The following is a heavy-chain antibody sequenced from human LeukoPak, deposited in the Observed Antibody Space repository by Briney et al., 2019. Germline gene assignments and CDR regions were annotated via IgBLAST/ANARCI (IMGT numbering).Heavy chain of an antibody. CDR2: IYTSGST. J-gene: IGHJ3*02. CDR1: GGSIISYY. D-gene: IGHD6-13*01. CDR3: ARGRGSSWSNRSDAFDI. Sequence: SETLSLTCTVSGGSIISYYWSWIRQPAGKGLEWIGRIYTSGSTNYNPSLKSRITMSVDTSKNQFSLKLTSVTAADTAVYYCARGRGSSWSNRSDAFDIWGQGTMVTVSS. V-gene: IGHV4-4*07.